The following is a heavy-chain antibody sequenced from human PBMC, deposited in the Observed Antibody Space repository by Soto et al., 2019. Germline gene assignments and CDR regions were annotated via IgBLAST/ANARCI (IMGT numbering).Heavy chain of an antibody. D-gene: IGHD3-10*01. CDR2: IYYSGST. Sequence: QVQLQESGPGLVKPSQTLSLTCTVSGGSISSGGYYWSWIRQHPGKGLEWIGYIYYSGSTYYNPSLKSRVTISVDTSKNQFSLKLSSVTAADTAVYYCARAFYYYGSGSYYGLTTFDYWGQGTLVTVSS. V-gene: IGHV4-31*03. J-gene: IGHJ4*02. CDR1: GGSISSGGYY. CDR3: ARAFYYYGSGSYYGLTTFDY.